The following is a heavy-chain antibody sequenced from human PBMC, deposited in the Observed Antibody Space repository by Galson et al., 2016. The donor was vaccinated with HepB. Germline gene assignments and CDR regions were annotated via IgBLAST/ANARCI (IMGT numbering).Heavy chain of an antibody. CDR1: GGSISSSSYY. CDR2: IYYSGST. V-gene: IGHV4-39*07. J-gene: IGHJ4*02. CDR3: ARDTYYYETSGPI. Sequence: SETLSLTCTVSGGSISSSSYYWGWIRQPPGKGLEWIGSIYYSGSTYYNPSLKSPVTISVDTSKNQFSLKLSSVTAADTAVYYCARDTYYYETSGPIWGQGTLVTVSS. D-gene: IGHD3-22*01.